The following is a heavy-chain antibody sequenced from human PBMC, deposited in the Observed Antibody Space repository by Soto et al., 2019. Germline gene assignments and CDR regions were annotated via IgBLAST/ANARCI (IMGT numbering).Heavy chain of an antibody. CDR3: ARDQGVVVTADNWFDP. CDR2: IFSSGST. Sequence: KASETLSLTCTVSGGSITDYSWVWIRQPAGKGLEWTGRIFSSGSTNYNPSLKGRITMSLDTSKNQFSLKLNSATATDTAVYFCARDQGVVVTADNWFDPWGQGILVTVSS. J-gene: IGHJ5*02. D-gene: IGHD2-21*02. V-gene: IGHV4-4*07. CDR1: GGSITDYS.